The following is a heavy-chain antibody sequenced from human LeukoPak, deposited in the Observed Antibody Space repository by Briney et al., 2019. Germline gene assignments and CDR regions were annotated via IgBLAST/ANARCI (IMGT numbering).Heavy chain of an antibody. CDR3: AREDPGIAVY. CDR2: INPSGGST. J-gene: IGHJ4*02. CDR1: GYTFTGHY. Sequence: ASVKVSCKASGYTFTGHYMHWVRQAPGQGLEWMGIINPSGGSTSYAQKFQGRVTMTRDTSTSTVYMELSSLRSEDTAVYYCAREDPGIAVYWGQGTLVTVSS. D-gene: IGHD6-19*01. V-gene: IGHV1-46*01.